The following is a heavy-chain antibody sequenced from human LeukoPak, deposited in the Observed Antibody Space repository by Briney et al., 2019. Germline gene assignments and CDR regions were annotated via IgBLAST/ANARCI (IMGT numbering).Heavy chain of an antibody. D-gene: IGHD6-13*01. V-gene: IGHV3-30*02. J-gene: IGHJ4*02. Sequence: PGGSLRLSCAASGFTFSSYGMHWVRQAPGKGLEWVAVIWYGGSNKYYADSVKGRFTISRDNSKNTLYLQMNSLRAEDTAVYYCAKGPGYSSSWYFDYWGQGTLVTVSS. CDR3: AKGPGYSSSWYFDY. CDR1: GFTFSSYG. CDR2: IWYGGSNK.